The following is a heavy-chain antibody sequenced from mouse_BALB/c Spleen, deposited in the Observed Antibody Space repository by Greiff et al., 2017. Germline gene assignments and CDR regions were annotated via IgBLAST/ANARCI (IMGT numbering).Heavy chain of an antibody. V-gene: IGHV1-69*02. CDR1: GYTFTSYW. CDR3: TRTYGNYEGYFDV. D-gene: IGHD2-10*02. J-gene: IGHJ1*01. Sequence: VQLQQPGAELVRPGASVKLSCKASGYTFTSYWINWVKQRPGQGLEWIGNIYPSDSYTNYNQKFKDKATLTVDKSSSTAYMQLSSPTSEDSAVYYCTRTYGNYEGYFDVWGAGTTVTVSS. CDR2: IYPSDSYT.